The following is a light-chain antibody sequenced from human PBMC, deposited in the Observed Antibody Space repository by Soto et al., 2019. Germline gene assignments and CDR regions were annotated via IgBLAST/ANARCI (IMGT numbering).Light chain of an antibody. CDR3: QQYGSSGR. CDR1: QSVSSY. Sequence: IVLTQSPATLSLSPEERATLSCRASQSVSSYLAWYQQKPGQAPRLLIYDASNRATGIPARFSGSGSGTDFTLTISRLEPEDFAVYYCQQYGSSGRFGQGTNVDIK. CDR2: DAS. V-gene: IGKV3-11*01. J-gene: IGKJ1*01.